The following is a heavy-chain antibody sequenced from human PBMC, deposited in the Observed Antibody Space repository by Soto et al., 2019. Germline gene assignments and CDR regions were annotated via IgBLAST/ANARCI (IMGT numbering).Heavy chain of an antibody. J-gene: IGHJ4*02. D-gene: IGHD1-26*01. V-gene: IGHV3-23*01. Sequence: EVQVLESGGGLVQPGGSLRLSCVASGFTFSSHVMSWVRQAPGKGLEWVSGISVGGGSTYYADSAKGRFTISRDNSKNTLNLQMNILRAEDTAIYYCAKGWGDYWGQGTLVTVSS. CDR3: AKGWGDY. CDR1: GFTFSSHV. CDR2: ISVGGGST.